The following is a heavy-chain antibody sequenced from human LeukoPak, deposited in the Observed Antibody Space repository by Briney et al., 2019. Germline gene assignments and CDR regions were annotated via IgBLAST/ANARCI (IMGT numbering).Heavy chain of an antibody. CDR1: GYTFSSYG. D-gene: IGHD2-8*01. V-gene: IGHV1-18*01. J-gene: IGHJ4*02. Sequence: ASVKVSCTASGYTFSSYGISWVRQAPGQGLEWMGWISVYSGNTNYAQGLQGRVTMTTDTSTSTAYMELRSLRSDDTAVYYCARDANGVLGDYWGQGTLVTVSS. CDR3: ARDANGVLGDY. CDR2: ISVYSGNT.